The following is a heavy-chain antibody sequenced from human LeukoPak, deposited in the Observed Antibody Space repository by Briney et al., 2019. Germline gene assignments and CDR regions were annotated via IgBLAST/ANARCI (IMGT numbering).Heavy chain of an antibody. CDR1: GGTFSSYA. D-gene: IGHD5-12*01. Sequence: GASVKVSCKASGGTFSSYAISWVRQAPGQGLEWMGRIIPIFGIANYAQKFQGRVTITADKSTSTAYMELSSLRSEDTAVYYCARGSKYRGGYPAGAFDIWGQGTTVTVSS. J-gene: IGHJ3*02. V-gene: IGHV1-69*04. CDR3: ARGSKYRGGYPAGAFDI. CDR2: IIPIFGIA.